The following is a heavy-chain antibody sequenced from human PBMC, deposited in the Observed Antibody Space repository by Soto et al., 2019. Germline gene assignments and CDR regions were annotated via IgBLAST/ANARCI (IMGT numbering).Heavy chain of an antibody. CDR1: GFTFSSYW. CDR3: ASSGSLDY. Sequence: EVQLVESGGGLVQPGGSLRLACAASGFTFSSYWMTWVRQAPGKGLEWVANIKQDGSEKYYVDSVKGRFTISRDNAENSRYLQMNSLRAEDTAMYYCASSGSLDYWGQGTLVTVSS. CDR2: IKQDGSEK. V-gene: IGHV3-7*01. J-gene: IGHJ4*02. D-gene: IGHD6-19*01.